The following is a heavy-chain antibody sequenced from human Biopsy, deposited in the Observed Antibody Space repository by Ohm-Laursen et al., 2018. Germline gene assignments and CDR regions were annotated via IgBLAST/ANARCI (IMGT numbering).Heavy chain of an antibody. D-gene: IGHD1-26*01. V-gene: IGHV1-69*04. CDR1: GATVTSYA. CDR2: IIPFTGVT. Sequence: VASVKVSCKPSGATVTSYAISWVRQAPGQGLEWMGRIIPFTGVTNYAQNFQGKVTISADKSPPTVYVELSTLKPDDTAVYYCATDARWDPSLDAFHVWGQGTQVTVS. J-gene: IGHJ3*01. CDR3: ATDARWDPSLDAFHV.